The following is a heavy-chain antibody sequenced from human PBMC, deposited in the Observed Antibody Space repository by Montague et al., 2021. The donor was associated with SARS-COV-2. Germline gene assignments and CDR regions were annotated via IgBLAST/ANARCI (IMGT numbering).Heavy chain of an antibody. CDR2: ISYDGSNK. CDR3: VRASLIKARIAVVGTTVY. CDR1: GFTFNNYA. D-gene: IGHD6-19*01. Sequence: SLRLSCAASGFTFNNYAMHWVRQAPGKGLEWVAIISYDGSNKYYADSVKGRFAISRDNSKNTLYLQMNSLRAEDTAVYYCVRASLIKARIAVVGTTVYWGQGTLVTISS. J-gene: IGHJ4*02. V-gene: IGHV3-30*09.